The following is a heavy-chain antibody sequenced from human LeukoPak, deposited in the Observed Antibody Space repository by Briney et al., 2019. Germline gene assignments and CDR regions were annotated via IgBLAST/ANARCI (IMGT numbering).Heavy chain of an antibody. V-gene: IGHV4-34*01. CDR1: GGSFSGYY. CDR2: INHSGST. Sequence: SETLSLTCAVYGGSFSGYYWSWIRQPPGKGLEWIGEINHSGSTNYNPSLKSRVTISVDTSKNQFSLKLSSVTAADTAVYYCARGPHDILPGYYYYYGMDVWGQGTTVTVSS. CDR3: ARGPHDILPGYYYYYGMDV. D-gene: IGHD3-9*01. J-gene: IGHJ6*02.